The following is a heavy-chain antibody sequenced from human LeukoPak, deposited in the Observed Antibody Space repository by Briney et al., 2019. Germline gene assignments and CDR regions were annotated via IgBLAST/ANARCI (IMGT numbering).Heavy chain of an antibody. CDR3: ARDVWVVTDDAFDI. Sequence: ASVKVSCKASGYTFTSYDINWVRQATGQGLEWMGWMNPNSGNTGYAQKLQGRVTMTTDTSTSTAYMELRSLRSDDTAVYYCARDVWVVTDDAFDIWGQGTMVTVSS. D-gene: IGHD4-23*01. V-gene: IGHV1-8*01. CDR1: GYTFTSYD. J-gene: IGHJ3*02. CDR2: MNPNSGNT.